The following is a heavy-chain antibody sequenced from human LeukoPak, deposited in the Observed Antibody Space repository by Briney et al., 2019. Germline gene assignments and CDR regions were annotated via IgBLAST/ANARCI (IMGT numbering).Heavy chain of an antibody. CDR1: GGSISGNSYY. CDR3: AREGVGATKY. Sequence: SETLSLTCTVSGGSISGNSYYWGWIRQPPGKGLEWIGSIYYSGSTCYNPSLKSRVTISVDTSKNQFSLKLSSVTAADTAVYYCAREGVGATKYWGQGTLVTVSS. V-gene: IGHV4-39*07. J-gene: IGHJ4*02. CDR2: IYYSGST. D-gene: IGHD1-26*01.